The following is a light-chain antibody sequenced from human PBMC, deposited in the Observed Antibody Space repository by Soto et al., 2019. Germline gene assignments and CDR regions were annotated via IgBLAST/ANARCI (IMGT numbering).Light chain of an antibody. CDR1: QSISNW. CDR2: KAS. V-gene: IGKV1-5*03. J-gene: IGKJ5*01. Sequence: DIPMTQAPSTLSASLGDRVTITCRASQSISNWLAWYQQKPGKAPKLLIYKASSLESGVPSRFSGSGSGTDFTLTISSLQPEDFATYYCQQSYSTPITFGQGTRLEIK. CDR3: QQSYSTPIT.